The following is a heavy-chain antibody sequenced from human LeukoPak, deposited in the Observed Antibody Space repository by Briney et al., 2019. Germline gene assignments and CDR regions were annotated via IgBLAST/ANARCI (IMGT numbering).Heavy chain of an antibody. V-gene: IGHV4-59*11. J-gene: IGHJ4*02. CDR3: ARGGWSLDY. CDR2: IHYSGTT. D-gene: IGHD6-19*01. Sequence: PSETLSLTCSVSGDSISSHYWTWIRQPPGKGLEWIGYIHYSGTTNYNPSLKSRITTSLDTSKNQFSLKLNSVTAADTAVHYCARGGWSLDYWGQGTLVTVSS. CDR1: GDSISSHY.